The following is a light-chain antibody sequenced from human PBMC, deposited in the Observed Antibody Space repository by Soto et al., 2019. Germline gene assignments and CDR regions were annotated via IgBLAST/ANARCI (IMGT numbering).Light chain of an antibody. V-gene: IGKV3-20*01. CDR1: QYVSSSH. CDR3: QEYGSSPAP. CDR2: GAS. Sequence: EIVLTQSPGTLSLSPGERATLSCRASQYVSSSHLAWYQQKPGQAPRLLIYGASIRATGIPDRFSGSGSGTDFTLTISRLEPEDFAVYYCQEYGSSPAPFGQGTKLEIK. J-gene: IGKJ2*01.